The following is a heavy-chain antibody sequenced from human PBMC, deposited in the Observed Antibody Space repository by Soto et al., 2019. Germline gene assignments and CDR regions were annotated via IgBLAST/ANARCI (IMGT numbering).Heavy chain of an antibody. CDR1: GFTVSSNY. V-gene: IGHV3-53*01. CDR2: IYGGGKT. D-gene: IGHD1-1*01. CDR3: AREIVTTGEYYFDS. J-gene: IGHJ4*02. Sequence: GGSLRLSCAAYGFTVSSNYMSWVRQAPGKGLEWVSLIYGGGKTYYADSVKGRVTISRDTAKNTLYLQMNSLRAEDTAVYYCAREIVTTGEYYFDSWGQGTLVTVSS.